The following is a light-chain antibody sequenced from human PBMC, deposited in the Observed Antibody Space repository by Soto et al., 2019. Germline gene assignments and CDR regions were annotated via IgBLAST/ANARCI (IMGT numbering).Light chain of an antibody. J-gene: IGLJ2*01. Sequence: QSVLTQVVSVSGSPGQSITISCTGTSSDVGNYNHVSWYQQHPGKAPKLMIYNVDYRPSGVSNRFSGSKSGNTASLSISGLQAEDEAYYYCSSYTKTDTVVFGGGTQLTVL. CDR1: SSDVGNYNH. CDR2: NVD. CDR3: SSYTKTDTVV. V-gene: IGLV2-14*03.